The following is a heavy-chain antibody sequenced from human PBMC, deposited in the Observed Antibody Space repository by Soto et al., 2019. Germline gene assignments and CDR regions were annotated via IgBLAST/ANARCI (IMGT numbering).Heavy chain of an antibody. CDR3: GRDLRDWDSGSYSYDY. CDR1: GFAFSSYC. D-gene: IGHD1-26*01. CDR2: IKQDGGEK. V-gene: IGHV3-7*04. J-gene: IGHJ4*02. Sequence: GALRLFCSASGFAFSSYCMSWVRQAPGKGMEWVANIKQDGGEKYYVDSVKGRFTISRDNAKKSLYLQMNSLRAEDTAVYYCGRDLRDWDSGSYSYDYWGQGT.